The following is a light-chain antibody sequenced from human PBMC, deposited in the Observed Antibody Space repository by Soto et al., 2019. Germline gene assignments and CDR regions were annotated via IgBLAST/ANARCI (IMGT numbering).Light chain of an antibody. CDR3: QQRTSWPLT. V-gene: IGKV3-11*01. Sequence: EIVLKQSQATMSLSPGERATLSCRASQSVSTYLAWYQQKLGQAPRLLIYNASNRTTGIPARFSGSRSGTDSTLTISSLEPEEFALYYCQQRTSWPLTLGGGTKVEIK. CDR1: QSVSTY. CDR2: NAS. J-gene: IGKJ4*01.